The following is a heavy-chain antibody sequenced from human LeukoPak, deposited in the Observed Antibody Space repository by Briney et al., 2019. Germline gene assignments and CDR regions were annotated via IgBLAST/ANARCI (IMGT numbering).Heavy chain of an antibody. D-gene: IGHD4-17*01. CDR3: ARISDYYGDYLFDS. Sequence: SETLSLTRTVSGGSVSLYYWSWIRQPAGKGLEWIGRIYTSGSSNYDPSLQSRVIMSLDTSKNQFSLELSSVTAADTAVYYCARISDYYGDYLFDSWGQGTLVTVSS. CDR2: IYTSGSS. CDR1: GGSVSLYY. J-gene: IGHJ4*02. V-gene: IGHV4-4*07.